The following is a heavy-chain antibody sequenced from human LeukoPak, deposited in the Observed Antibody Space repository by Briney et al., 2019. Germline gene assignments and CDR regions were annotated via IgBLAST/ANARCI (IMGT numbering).Heavy chain of an antibody. CDR2: ITNSGNSK. V-gene: IGHV3-48*01. J-gene: IGHJ4*02. CDR3: AKVDDFWSGYYFDY. Sequence: GGSLRLSCAASEFTFSSYSMNWVRQAPGKGLEWVSYITNSGNSKSYADSVKGRFTISRDNTKNSLYLQMNGLRAEDTAVYYCAKVDDFWSGYYFDYWGQGTLVTVSS. D-gene: IGHD3-3*01. CDR1: EFTFSSYS.